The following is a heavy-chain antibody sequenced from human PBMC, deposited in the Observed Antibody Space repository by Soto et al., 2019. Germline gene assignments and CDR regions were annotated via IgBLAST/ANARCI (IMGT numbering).Heavy chain of an antibody. V-gene: IGHV4-34*01. J-gene: IGHJ4*02. CDR1: GGSFSCYY. Sequence: PPVTLTLTCAPYGGSFSCYYWILLRQPPGKGLEWTGEIKHSGSTNYNPSLKSRVTISVDTSKNQFSLNLSSVTAAGTAVYYCAIPRDFWSCYYFHWGQGTLVTVS. D-gene: IGHD3-3*01. CDR2: IKHSGST. CDR3: AIPRDFWSCYYFH.